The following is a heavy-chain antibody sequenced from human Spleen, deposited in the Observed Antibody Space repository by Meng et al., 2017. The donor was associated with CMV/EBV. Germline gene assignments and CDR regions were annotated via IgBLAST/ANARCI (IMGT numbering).Heavy chain of an antibody. D-gene: IGHD1-26*01. V-gene: IGHV4-34*01. CDR1: GGSFNAYY. Sequence: SETLSLTCTVYGGSFNAYYYNWFRQAPGKGLEWIGEINHSGGTNYNPSLKSRVTISVDKSKNQFSLMLTSVTAADTAVYYCASESATYLGGRIYYHGMDVWGQGTTVTVSS. CDR3: ASESATYLGGRIYYHGMDV. CDR2: INHSGGT. J-gene: IGHJ6*02.